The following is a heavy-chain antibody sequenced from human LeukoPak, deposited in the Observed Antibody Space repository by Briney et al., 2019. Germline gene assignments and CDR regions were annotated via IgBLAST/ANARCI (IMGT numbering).Heavy chain of an antibody. D-gene: IGHD1-1*01. CDR3: ASSGTQPSPFDY. V-gene: IGHV3-30*04. Sequence: GGSLRPSCAASGFTFSSYAMHWVRQAPGKGLEWVAVISYDGSNKYYADSVKGRFTISRDNSKNTLYLQMNSLRAEDTAVYYCASSGTQPSPFDYWGQGTLVTVSS. CDR1: GFTFSSYA. J-gene: IGHJ4*02. CDR2: ISYDGSNK.